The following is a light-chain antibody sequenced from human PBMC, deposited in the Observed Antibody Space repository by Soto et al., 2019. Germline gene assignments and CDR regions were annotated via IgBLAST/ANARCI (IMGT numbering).Light chain of an antibody. V-gene: IGLV3-25*03. J-gene: IGLJ1*01. Sequence: SYELTQSPSVSVSPGQTARITCSGDALPKKYVYWYQLRPGQAPLLIVYKDNERPSGIPERFSGSSSGPTATLTISGVQAEDEADYYWQSIDGTGSLYVFGGGTKVTVL. CDR1: ALPKKY. CDR3: QSIDGTGSLYV. CDR2: KDN.